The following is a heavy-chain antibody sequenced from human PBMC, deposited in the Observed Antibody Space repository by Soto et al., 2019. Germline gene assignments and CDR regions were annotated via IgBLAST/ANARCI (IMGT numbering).Heavy chain of an antibody. J-gene: IGHJ4*02. D-gene: IGHD6-19*01. CDR2: ISYDGSNK. Sequence: LRLSCAASGFTFSSYGMHWVRQAPGKGLEWVAVISYDGSNKYYADSVKGRFTISRDNSKNTLHLQMNSLRAEDTAVYYCAKDRAAVAPDYWGQGTLVTVSS. CDR1: GFTFSSYG. CDR3: AKDRAAVAPDY. V-gene: IGHV3-30*18.